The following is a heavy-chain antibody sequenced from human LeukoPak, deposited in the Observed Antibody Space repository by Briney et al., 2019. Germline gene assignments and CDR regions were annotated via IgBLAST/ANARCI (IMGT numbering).Heavy chain of an antibody. V-gene: IGHV3-7*01. CDR2: IKEDGTVK. Sequence: PGGSLRLSCAASGFSFSSYWMTWIRQSPEKGPEWVAHIKEDGTVKYYVGSVKGRFTISRDNAKNSVYLQMNDVRVEDTAVYYCVGEAPGYWGQGALVTVSS. CDR1: GFSFSSYW. CDR3: VGEAPGY. J-gene: IGHJ4*02. D-gene: IGHD2-2*01.